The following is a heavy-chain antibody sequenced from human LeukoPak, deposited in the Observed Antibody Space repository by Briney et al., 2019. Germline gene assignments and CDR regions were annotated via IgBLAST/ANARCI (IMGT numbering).Heavy chain of an antibody. CDR1: GFTFSSYA. D-gene: IGHD3-22*01. CDR2: IRGSGGST. Sequence: PGGSLRLSCAASGFTFSSYAMSWVRQAPGKGLEWVSAIRGSGGSTYYADSVKGRFTISRDNSKNTLYLQMNSLRAEDTAVYYCAKDAPDYYDSSGYYYGSYWGQGTLVTVSS. CDR3: AKDAPDYYDSSGYYYGSY. J-gene: IGHJ4*02. V-gene: IGHV3-23*01.